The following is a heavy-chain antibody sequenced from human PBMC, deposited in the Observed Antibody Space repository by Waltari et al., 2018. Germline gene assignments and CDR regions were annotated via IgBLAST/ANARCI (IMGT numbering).Heavy chain of an antibody. D-gene: IGHD3-22*01. J-gene: IGHJ4*02. CDR3: ASGGITMIVVVILFDY. CDR1: GGSISSSSYY. CDR2: IYYSGRP. V-gene: IGHV4-39*07. Sequence: QLQLQESGPGLVKPSETLSLTCTVPGGSISSSSYYWGWIRQPPGKGLEWIGSIYYSGRPYYNPSLKSRVTISVDTAKNQFSLKLSSVTAADTAVYYCASGGITMIVVVILFDYWGQGTLATVSS.